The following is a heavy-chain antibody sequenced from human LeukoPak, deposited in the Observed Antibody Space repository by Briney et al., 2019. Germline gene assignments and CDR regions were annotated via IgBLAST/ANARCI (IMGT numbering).Heavy chain of an antibody. CDR2: IYYSGST. CDR3: ARAYDYVWGSYRYKPYFDY. CDR1: GGSISSGGYY. D-gene: IGHD3-16*02. Sequence: SQTLSLTCTVSGGSISSGGYYWSWIRQHPGKGLEWIGYIYYSGSTYYNPSLKSRVTISVDTSKNQFSLKLSSVTAADTAVYYCARAYDYVWGSYRYKPYFDYWGQGTLVTVSS. J-gene: IGHJ4*02. V-gene: IGHV4-31*03.